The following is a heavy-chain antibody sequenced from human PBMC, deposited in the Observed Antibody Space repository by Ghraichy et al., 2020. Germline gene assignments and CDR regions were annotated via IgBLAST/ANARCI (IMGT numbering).Heavy chain of an antibody. V-gene: IGHV3-21*01. CDR3: ASLPGAGSGSYYNVYS. CDR1: GFTFSSYS. D-gene: IGHD3-10*01. J-gene: IGHJ5*02. CDR2: ISSSSSYI. Sequence: GGSLRLSCAASGFTFSSYSMNWVRQAPGKGLEWVSSISSSSSYIYYADSVKGRFTISRDNAKNSLYLQMNSLRAEDTAVYYCASLPGAGSGSYYNVYSWGQGTLVTVSS.